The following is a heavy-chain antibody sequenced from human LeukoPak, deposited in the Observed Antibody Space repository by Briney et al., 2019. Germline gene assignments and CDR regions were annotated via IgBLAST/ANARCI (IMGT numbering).Heavy chain of an antibody. V-gene: IGHV3-33*01. CDR2: IWYDGSNK. CDR3: ASASGWYEPIDY. J-gene: IGHJ4*02. D-gene: IGHD6-19*01. Sequence: AGGSLRLSCAASGFTLSSYGMHWVRQAPGKGLEWVAVIWYDGSNKYYADSVKGRFTISRDNSKNTLYLQMNSLRAEDTAVYYCASASGWYEPIDYWGQGTLVTVSS. CDR1: GFTLSSYG.